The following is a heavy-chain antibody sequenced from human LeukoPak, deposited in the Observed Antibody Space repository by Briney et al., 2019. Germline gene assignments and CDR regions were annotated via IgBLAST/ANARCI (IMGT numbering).Heavy chain of an antibody. D-gene: IGHD3-3*01. J-gene: IGHJ5*02. CDR2: ISAYNGNT. Sequence: ASVKVSCKASGYTFTSYGISWVRQAPGQGLEWMGWISAYNGNTNYAQKLQGRVTMTTDTSTSTAYMELRSLRSDDTAVYYCARDNGAYYDFWSGYYNTGWFDPWGQGTLVTVSS. V-gene: IGHV1-18*01. CDR1: GYTFTSYG. CDR3: ARDNGAYYDFWSGYYNTGWFDP.